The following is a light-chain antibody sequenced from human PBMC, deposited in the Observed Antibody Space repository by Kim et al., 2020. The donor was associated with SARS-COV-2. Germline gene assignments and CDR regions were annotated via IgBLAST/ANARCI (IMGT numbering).Light chain of an antibody. Sequence: GQSITISCTGTSSDVGSYNLVSWYQQHPGKAPKLMIYEVNKRPSGVSNRFSGSKSGNMASLTISGLQAEDEADYFCCSYAGSSSLVFGGGTQLTVL. CDR1: SSDVGSYNL. CDR3: CSYAGSSSLV. V-gene: IGLV2-23*02. CDR2: EVN. J-gene: IGLJ2*01.